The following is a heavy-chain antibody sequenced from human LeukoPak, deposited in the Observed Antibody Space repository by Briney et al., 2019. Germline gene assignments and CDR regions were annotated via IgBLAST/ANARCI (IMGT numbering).Heavy chain of an antibody. CDR1: GGSFSGYY. J-gene: IGHJ4*02. CDR2: INHTGRT. V-gene: IGHV4-34*01. CDR3: ARAEHIVVVTRGLYFDY. Sequence: SETLSLTCAVYGGSFSGYYWTWIRQPPGKGLEWIGEINHTGRTNYNPSLKSRVTISEDKSKNQFSLKVSSVTAADTAVYYCARAEHIVVVTRGLYFDYWGQETLATVSS. D-gene: IGHD2-21*02.